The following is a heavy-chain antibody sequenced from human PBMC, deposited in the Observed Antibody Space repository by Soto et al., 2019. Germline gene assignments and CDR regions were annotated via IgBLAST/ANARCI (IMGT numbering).Heavy chain of an antibody. D-gene: IGHD5-12*01. CDR3: ARQMATIIGGIDS. CDR1: GYNFTSYG. J-gene: IGHJ4*02. Sequence: QVQLVQSGPEVKKPGASVKVSCKASGYNFTSYGINWVRQAPGQGLEWMGWISAHNGNAIYAQKFQGRVTLTTDTSTSTAYVELRSLRSDGTAVDYCARQMATIIGGIDSWGQGTLTTVSS. V-gene: IGHV1-18*01. CDR2: ISAHNGNA.